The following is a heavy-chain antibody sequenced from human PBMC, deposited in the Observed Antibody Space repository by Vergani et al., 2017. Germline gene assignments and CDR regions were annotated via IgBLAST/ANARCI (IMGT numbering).Heavy chain of an antibody. V-gene: IGHV1-69*01. CDR1: GGTFSSYA. CDR2: IIPIFGTA. D-gene: IGHD3-3*01. Sequence: QVQLVQSGAEVKKPGSSVKVSCKASGGTFSSYAISWVRQAPGQGLEWMGGIIPIFGTANYAQKFQGRVTITADESTSTAYMELGSLRSEDTAVYYCASKNDFWSGDEYYYYYMDVWGKGTTVTVSS. CDR3: ASKNDFWSGDEYYYYYMDV. J-gene: IGHJ6*03.